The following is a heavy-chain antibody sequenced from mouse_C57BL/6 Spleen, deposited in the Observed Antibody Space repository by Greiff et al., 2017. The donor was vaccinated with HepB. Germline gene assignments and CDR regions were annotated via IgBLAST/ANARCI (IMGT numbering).Heavy chain of an antibody. CDR1: GYSITSGYY. Sequence: ESGPGLVKPSQSLSLTCSVTGYSITSGYYWNWIRQFPGNKLEWMGYISYDGSNNYNPSLKNRISITRDTSKNQFFLKLNSVTTEDTATYYCARSQGYGSSSWFAYWGQGTLVTVSA. D-gene: IGHD1-1*01. V-gene: IGHV3-6*01. J-gene: IGHJ3*01. CDR3: ARSQGYGSSSWFAY. CDR2: ISYDGSN.